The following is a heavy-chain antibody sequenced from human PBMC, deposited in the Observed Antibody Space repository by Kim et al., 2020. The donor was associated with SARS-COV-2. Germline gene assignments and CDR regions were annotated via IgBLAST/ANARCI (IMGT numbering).Heavy chain of an antibody. V-gene: IGHV2-70*11. J-gene: IGHJ6*02. Sequence: SGPTLVNPSQTATLTCTFSGFSLSTTGMCVSWIRQPPGKALEWLARIDWDNDKYYSTSLKTRLTISKDTSENQVVLTMANLDPMDTATYYCARMAVRGIDYYYGMDVWAKGPRSPSP. D-gene: IGHD3-10*01. CDR2: IDWDNDK. CDR1: GFSLSTTGMC. CDR3: ARMAVRGIDYYYGMDV.